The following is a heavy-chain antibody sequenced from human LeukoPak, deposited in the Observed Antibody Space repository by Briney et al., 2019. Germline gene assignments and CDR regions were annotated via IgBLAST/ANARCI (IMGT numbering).Heavy chain of an antibody. CDR2: IYYSGST. Sequence: SETLSLTCTVSGGSISSYYWSWIRQPPGKGLEWIGYIYYSGSTAYNPSLKSRVTISVDMSKNQFSLKLSSLTAADTAVYYCARNGARPFDYWGQGALVTVSS. J-gene: IGHJ4*02. V-gene: IGHV4-59*08. CDR1: GGSISSYY. CDR3: ARNGARPFDY. D-gene: IGHD3-10*01.